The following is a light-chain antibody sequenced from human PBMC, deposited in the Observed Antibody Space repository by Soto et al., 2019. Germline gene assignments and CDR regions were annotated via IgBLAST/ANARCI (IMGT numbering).Light chain of an antibody. CDR1: QSVRSSY. V-gene: IGKV3-20*01. CDR2: GAS. Sequence: EIVLTQSPCTLSLSPGERATLNCRASQSVRSSYLACYQQQPGQAPRLLIHGASRRATGIPDRFSGSGSGTDFTLTINRLEPEDFAVYFCQQYGDMWTFGQGTKVDI. CDR3: QQYGDMWT. J-gene: IGKJ1*01.